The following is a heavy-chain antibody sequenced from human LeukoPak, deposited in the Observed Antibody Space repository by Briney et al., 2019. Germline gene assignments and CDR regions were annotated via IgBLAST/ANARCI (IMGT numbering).Heavy chain of an antibody. CDR3: ARGHYDFWSGIDY. CDR2: IKQDGSEK. J-gene: IGHJ4*02. CDR1: GFTFSSYW. Sequence: GGSLRLSCAASGFTFSSYWMSWVRQAPGKGLEWVANIKQDGSEKYYVDSVKGRFTISRDNAKNSLYLQMNSLRAEDTAVYYCARGHYDFWSGIDYWGQGTLVTVSS. V-gene: IGHV3-7*01. D-gene: IGHD3-3*01.